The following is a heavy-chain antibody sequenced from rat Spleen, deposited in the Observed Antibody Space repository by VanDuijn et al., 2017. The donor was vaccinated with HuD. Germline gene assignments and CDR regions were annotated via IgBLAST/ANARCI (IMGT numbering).Heavy chain of an antibody. CDR2: ISPSGVT. CDR3: VRQDTSGYSNWFAY. D-gene: IGHD4-3*01. CDR1: GFTFSNFD. J-gene: IGHJ3*01. V-gene: IGHV5-25*01. Sequence: EVRLVESGGGLVQPGRSLKLSCAASGFTFSNFDMAWVRQAPTKGLEWVTSISPSGVTYYRDSVKGRFTVSRENAKSTLYFLMDSLRSEDTATYYCVRQDTSGYSNWFAYWGQGALVTVSS.